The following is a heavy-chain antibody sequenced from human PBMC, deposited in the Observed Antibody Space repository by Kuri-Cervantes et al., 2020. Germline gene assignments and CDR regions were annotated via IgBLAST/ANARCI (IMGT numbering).Heavy chain of an antibody. J-gene: IGHJ6*02. V-gene: IGHV1-8*01. CDR2: MKHNSGNT. CDR3: ARGQFYYGSGSYYPYYYYGMDV. Sequence: ASVKVSCKAAGYTFTSYDINWVRQATGQGREWMGWMKHNSGNTGYAQKFQGRVNMTRNTSISTAYMELSSLRSEDTAVYYCARGQFYYGSGSYYPYYYYGMDVWGQGTTVTVSS. CDR1: GYTFTSYD. D-gene: IGHD3-10*01.